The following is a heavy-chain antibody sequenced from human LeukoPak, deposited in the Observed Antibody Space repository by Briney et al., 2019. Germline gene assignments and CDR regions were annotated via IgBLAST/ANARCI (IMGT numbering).Heavy chain of an antibody. Sequence: ASVKVSCKASGYTFTINGISWVRQAPGRGLEWMGWISANSGDTIYAKKFHGRATLTRDTSTGTAYMELNSLTYDDTAVYYCARDRWYAFDYWGQGTLVTVSS. CDR3: ARDRWYAFDY. V-gene: IGHV1-18*01. CDR2: ISANSGDT. D-gene: IGHD6-13*01. J-gene: IGHJ4*02. CDR1: GYTFTING.